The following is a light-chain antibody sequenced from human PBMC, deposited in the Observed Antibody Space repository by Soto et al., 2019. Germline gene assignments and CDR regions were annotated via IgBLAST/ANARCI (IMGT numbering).Light chain of an antibody. CDR2: SND. Sequence: QLVLTQPPSASGTPGQRVTISCSGSSSNIGSYAVNWYQQLPGTAPKLLIYSNDQRPSGVPDRFSGSKSGTSASLAIGGLLSEDEADYYCAAWDDSLTGPAVFGGGTQLTVL. CDR1: SSNIGSYA. CDR3: AAWDDSLTGPAV. J-gene: IGLJ2*01. V-gene: IGLV1-44*01.